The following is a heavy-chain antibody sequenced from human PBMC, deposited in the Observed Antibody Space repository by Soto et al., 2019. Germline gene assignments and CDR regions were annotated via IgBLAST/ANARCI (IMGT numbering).Heavy chain of an antibody. D-gene: IGHD3-3*01. J-gene: IGHJ4*02. V-gene: IGHV3-21*01. CDR3: ARIFWSGTITEYYFDY. CDR2: ISTTSSYI. CDR1: GFTFSSYS. Sequence: EVQLVESGGGLVKPGGSLRLSCAASGFTFSSYSMYWVRQAPGKGLEWVSSISTTSSYIYYADSVKGRFTISSDNAKNSLYLQMNSLRAEDTAVYYCARIFWSGTITEYYFDYWGQGTRVTVSS.